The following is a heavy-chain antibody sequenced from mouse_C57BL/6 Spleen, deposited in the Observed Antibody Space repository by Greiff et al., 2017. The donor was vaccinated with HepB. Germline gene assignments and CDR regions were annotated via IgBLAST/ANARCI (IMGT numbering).Heavy chain of an antibody. Sequence: QVQLKQPGAELVKPGASVKLSCKASGYTFTSYWMQWVKQRPGQGLEWIGEIDPSDSYTNYNQKFKGKATLTVDTSSSTAYMQLSSLTSEDSAVYYCARAYYYGSSSYYFDYWGQGTTLTVSS. CDR1: GYTFTSYW. CDR2: IDPSDSYT. CDR3: ARAYYYGSSSYYFDY. V-gene: IGHV1-50*01. D-gene: IGHD1-1*01. J-gene: IGHJ2*01.